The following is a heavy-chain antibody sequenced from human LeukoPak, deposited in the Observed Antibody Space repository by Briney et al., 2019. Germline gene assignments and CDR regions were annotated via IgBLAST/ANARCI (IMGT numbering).Heavy chain of an antibody. J-gene: IGHJ5*02. Sequence: GGSLRLSCAASGFTFSSYAMSWVRQAPGKGLEWVSTISGSGGTGTYYADSVKGRFTISRDNSKSTLYLPMNSLRAEDTAVYYCATDGAGFDTWGQGVLVTVSS. CDR2: ISGSGGTGT. V-gene: IGHV3-23*01. CDR3: ATDGAGFDT. CDR1: GFTFSSYA.